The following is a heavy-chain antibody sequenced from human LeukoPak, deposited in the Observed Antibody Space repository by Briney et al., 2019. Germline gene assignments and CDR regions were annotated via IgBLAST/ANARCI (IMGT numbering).Heavy chain of an antibody. D-gene: IGHD3-9*01. CDR2: IIPIFGTA. V-gene: IGHV1-69*13. J-gene: IGHJ4*02. CDR3: ARDVPSGYDILTGFFDY. CDR1: GGTFSSYA. Sequence: ASVKVSCKASGGTFSSYAISWVRQAPGQGLEWMGGIIPIFGTANYAQKFQGRVTITADESTSTAYMELSSLRSEDTAVYYCARDVPSGYDILTGFFDYWGQGTLVTVSS.